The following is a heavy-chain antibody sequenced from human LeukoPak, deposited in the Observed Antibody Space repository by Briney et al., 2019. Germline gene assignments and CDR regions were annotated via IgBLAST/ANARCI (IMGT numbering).Heavy chain of an antibody. J-gene: IGHJ3*02. V-gene: IGHV4-59*01. Sequence: SETLSLTCTVSGGSISTYYWSWIRQPPGKGLEWIGYIYHSGSTNYNPSLKSRVTISVDTSQNQFYLKLSSVTAADTAVYYCAADRTGLAFDIWGQGTMVTVSS. CDR2: IYHSGST. D-gene: IGHD3-22*01. CDR3: AADRTGLAFDI. CDR1: GGSISTYY.